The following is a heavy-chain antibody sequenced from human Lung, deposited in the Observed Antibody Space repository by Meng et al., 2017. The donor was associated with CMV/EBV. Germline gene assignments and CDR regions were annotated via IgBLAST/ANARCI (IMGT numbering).Heavy chain of an antibody. J-gene: IGHJ4*02. CDR1: GFSFSSYS. CDR2: ISSGSSTI. V-gene: IGHV3-48*04. Sequence: SCVVSGFSFSSYSMNWVRQAPGKGLEWVSYISSGSSTIYYADSVKGRFTISRDNDKNSLYLQMNSLRAEDTAVYYCARGVGSSGYYPDYWGQGTLVTVSS. D-gene: IGHD3-22*01. CDR3: ARGVGSSGYYPDY.